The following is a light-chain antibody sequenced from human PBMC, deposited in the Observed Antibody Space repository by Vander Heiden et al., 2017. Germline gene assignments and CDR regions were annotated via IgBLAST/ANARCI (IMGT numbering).Light chain of an antibody. V-gene: IGKV3-11*01. CDR3: QQRTNWPPWT. Sequence: EIVLTQSPATLSLSPGERATLSCRACQSISSYLAWYQQKPGQAPRLLIYDASHRATGIPARFSGSRSGTDFTLTISSLEPEDFAVYYCQQRTNWPPWTFGQGTNVEIK. CDR1: QSISSY. J-gene: IGKJ1*01. CDR2: DAS.